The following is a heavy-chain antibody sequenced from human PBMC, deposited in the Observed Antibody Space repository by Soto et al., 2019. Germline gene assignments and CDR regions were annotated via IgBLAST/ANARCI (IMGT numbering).Heavy chain of an antibody. CDR1: GFTFISYS. J-gene: IGHJ4*01. CDR3: AREDYRDYADLDY. CDR2: ICSNGIYT. Sequence: GGSLRLSCAASGFTFISYSMNWVLQAPGEGLEWVSSICSNGIYTYYADSVKGRFTISRDNAENSLFLPMNSLSAEDTAVYYCAREDYRDYADLDYWGQGILVTVSS. V-gene: IGHV3-21*01. D-gene: IGHD4-17*01.